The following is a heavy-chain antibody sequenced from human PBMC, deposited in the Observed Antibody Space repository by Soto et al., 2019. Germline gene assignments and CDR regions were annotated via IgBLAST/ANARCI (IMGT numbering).Heavy chain of an antibody. V-gene: IGHV1-18*01. Sequence: QVQLVQSGAEVKKPGASVKVSCKSSGYTFSNYGIAWVRQAPGQGLEWVGWINVYRGNTNYAQKVQGRVTMTADTSTNTAYMELTSLRSDDTAVYFCAREVVCSGYNFFRFDPWGQGTLVTVSS. CDR1: GYTFSNYG. CDR2: INVYRGNT. D-gene: IGHD5-12*01. CDR3: AREVVCSGYNFFRFDP. J-gene: IGHJ5*02.